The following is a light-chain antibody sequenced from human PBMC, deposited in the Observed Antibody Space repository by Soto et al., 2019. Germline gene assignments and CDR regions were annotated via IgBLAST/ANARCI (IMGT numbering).Light chain of an antibody. CDR2: GVS. CDR3: QQYNNWLQT. CDR1: QSVGSN. V-gene: IGKV3-15*01. J-gene: IGKJ1*01. Sequence: DIVMTQSPATLSVSPGEGATLSCRASQSVGSNLAGYQQKPAQAPRLLIYGVSTRAAGTPSRFSGSGSGTEFTHTISSVRSEDFAVYYCQQYNNWLQTFGHGTTVEIK.